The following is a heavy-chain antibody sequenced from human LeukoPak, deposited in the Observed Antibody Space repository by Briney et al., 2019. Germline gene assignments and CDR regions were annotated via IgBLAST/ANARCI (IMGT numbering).Heavy chain of an antibody. CDR1: GFTFSNYA. CDR3: ARDRALTGTSSSSLDY. V-gene: IGHV3-21*06. Sequence: GGSLRLSCATSGFTFSNYAMTWVRLAPGKGLEWVSSISSTTTYIYHADSVKGRFTISRDNFKNLLYLQMDGLRVDDTAVYYCARDRALTGTSSSSLDYWGQGTLVTVSS. CDR2: ISSTTTYI. D-gene: IGHD6-6*01. J-gene: IGHJ4*02.